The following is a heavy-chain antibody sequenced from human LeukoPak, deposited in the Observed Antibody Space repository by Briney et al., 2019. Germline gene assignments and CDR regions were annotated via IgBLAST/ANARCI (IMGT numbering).Heavy chain of an antibody. V-gene: IGHV3-74*01. CDR1: EFTFSTYW. Sequence: GGSLRLSCAASEFTFSTYWMHWVRQAPGKGLVWVSIINTDGTTTDYADSVKGRFTISRDNAKNTLYLQMNSLRAEDTAVYYCSRDSGSGSYSDYWGQGTLVTVSS. CDR3: SRDSGSGSYSDY. J-gene: IGHJ4*02. D-gene: IGHD3-10*01. CDR2: INTDGTTT.